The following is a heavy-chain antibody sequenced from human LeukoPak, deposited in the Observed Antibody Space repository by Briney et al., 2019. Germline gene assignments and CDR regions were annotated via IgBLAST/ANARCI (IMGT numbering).Heavy chain of an antibody. Sequence: GGSLRLSCAASGFTFSSYAMSWVRQAPGKGLEWVSAISGSGGSTYYADSVKGRFTIFRDNSKNTLYLQMNSLRAEDTAVYYCAREGYDILTGYFDYWGQGTLVTVSS. CDR3: AREGYDILTGYFDY. D-gene: IGHD3-9*01. CDR2: ISGSGGST. J-gene: IGHJ4*02. V-gene: IGHV3-23*01. CDR1: GFTFSSYA.